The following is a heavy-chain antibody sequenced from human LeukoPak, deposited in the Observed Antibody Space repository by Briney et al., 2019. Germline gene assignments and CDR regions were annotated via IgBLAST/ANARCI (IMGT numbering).Heavy chain of an antibody. J-gene: IGHJ4*02. V-gene: IGHV3-30*04. CDR3: ARPGAGYTYGLSVY. CDR1: GFTFTSYT. Sequence: GGSLRLSCAASGFTFTSYTMHWVRQAPGKGLEWVAVISYDGSNKYYADSVKGRFNISRDNSKNTLYLQMNSLRAEDTALYYCARPGAGYTYGLSVYWGQGTLVTVSS. D-gene: IGHD5-18*01. CDR2: ISYDGSNK.